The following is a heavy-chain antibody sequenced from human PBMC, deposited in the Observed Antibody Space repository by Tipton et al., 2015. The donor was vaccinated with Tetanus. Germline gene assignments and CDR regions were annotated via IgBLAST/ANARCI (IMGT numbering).Heavy chain of an antibody. CDR3: ARMYSTSSPFDH. V-gene: IGHV5-51*01. D-gene: IGHD6-6*01. CDR2: IFPDDSDT. Sequence: EVQLVQSGADVKKPGESLKISCKASGYSFTSHWIGWVRQMPGKGLEWMGMIFPDDSDTRYSPSFQGHVTFSVDKSISTVYLQWSSLKASDTAMYFCARMYSTSSPFDHWGQGTLVAVSS. CDR1: GYSFTSHW. J-gene: IGHJ4*02.